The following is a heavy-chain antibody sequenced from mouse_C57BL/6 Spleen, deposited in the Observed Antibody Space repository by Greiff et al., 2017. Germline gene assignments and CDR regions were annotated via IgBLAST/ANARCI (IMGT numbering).Heavy chain of an antibody. J-gene: IGHJ1*03. CDR2: ISDGGSYT. V-gene: IGHV5-4*01. CDR1: GFTFSSYA. Sequence: DVQLQESGGGLVKPGGSLKLSCAASGFTFSSYAMSWVRQTPEKRLEWVATISDGGSYTYYPDNVKGRFTISRDNAKNNLYLQMSHLKSEDTAMYYCARDGGGNWYFDVWGTGTTVTVSS. CDR3: ARDGGGNWYFDV.